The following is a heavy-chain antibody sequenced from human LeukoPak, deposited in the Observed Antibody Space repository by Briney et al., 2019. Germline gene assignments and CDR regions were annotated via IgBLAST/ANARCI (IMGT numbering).Heavy chain of an antibody. V-gene: IGHV1-2*02. Sequence: ASVKVSCKASGYTFNGFYLHWVRQAPGQGLEWMGWINPNSGGTNYAQKFQGRVTMTRDTSISTAYMELSRLRSDDTAVYYCARWMATVTTPDYWGQGTLATVSS. CDR1: GYTFNGFY. J-gene: IGHJ4*02. CDR2: INPNSGGT. D-gene: IGHD4-11*01. CDR3: ARWMATVTTPDY.